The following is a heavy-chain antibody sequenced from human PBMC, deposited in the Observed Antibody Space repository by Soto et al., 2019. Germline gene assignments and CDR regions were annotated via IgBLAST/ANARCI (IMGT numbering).Heavy chain of an antibody. CDR2: IARGGETT. CDR3: ARDTPRAELDS. CDR1: GFSFSDYE. V-gene: IGHV3-48*03. Sequence: GSLRLSCEASGFSFSDYERNWVRQFPGEGLEWVAYIARGGETTFYADSVEGRFVVSRDNAKNSLFLQMDRLTGDDTAVYFCARDTPRAELDSWGQGYLVTVSS. J-gene: IGHJ4*02. D-gene: IGHD1-1*01.